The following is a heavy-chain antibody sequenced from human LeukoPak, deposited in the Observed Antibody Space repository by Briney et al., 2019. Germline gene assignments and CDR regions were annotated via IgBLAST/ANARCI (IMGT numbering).Heavy chain of an antibody. D-gene: IGHD6-13*01. J-gene: IGHJ4*02. CDR3: ARGMGTSWFDY. V-gene: IGHV1-2*02. CDR1: GYTFTGYY. Sequence: ASVKVSCTASGYTFTGYYMHWVRQAPGQGLEWMGRIDPNSGGTKYAQKFQGRVTLTRDTSINTVYMELNTLTSDDMALYYCARGMGTSWFDYWGQGTLVTVSS. CDR2: IDPNSGGT.